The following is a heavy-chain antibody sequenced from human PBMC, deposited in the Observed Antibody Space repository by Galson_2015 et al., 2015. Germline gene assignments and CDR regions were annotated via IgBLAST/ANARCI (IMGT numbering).Heavy chain of an antibody. D-gene: IGHD1-26*01. J-gene: IGHJ4*02. V-gene: IGHV1-46*01. CDR3: ARVGSGSYPVYYFDY. CDR2: INPSGGST. CDR1: GYTFTSYY. Sequence: SVKVSCKASGYTFTSYYMHWVRQAPGQGLEWMGIINPSGGSTSYAQKFQGRVTMTRDTSTSTVYMELSSLRSEDTAVYYCARVGSGSYPVYYFDYWGQGTLVTVSS.